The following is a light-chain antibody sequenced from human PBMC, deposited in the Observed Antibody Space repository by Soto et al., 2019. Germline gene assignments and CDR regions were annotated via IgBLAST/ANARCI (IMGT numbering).Light chain of an antibody. CDR1: SSDVGGYNS. V-gene: IGLV2-14*01. CDR2: DVS. J-gene: IGLJ1*01. CDR3: SSYTSSSLYV. Sequence: QSVLTQPASVSGSPGQSITISYTGTSSDVGGYNSVSWYQQHPGKAPKLMIYDVSDRPSGVSNRFSGSKSGNTASLTISGLQAEDEADYYCSSYTSSSLYVFGTGTKVTVL.